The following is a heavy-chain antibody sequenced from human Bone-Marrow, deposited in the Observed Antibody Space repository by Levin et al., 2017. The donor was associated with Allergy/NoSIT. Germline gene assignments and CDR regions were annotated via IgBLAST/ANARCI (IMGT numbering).Heavy chain of an antibody. CDR3: ARDSEVGATKRTMDV. CDR1: GFTFSSYW. V-gene: IGHV3-7*01. D-gene: IGHD1-26*01. CDR2: IKQDGSEK. J-gene: IGHJ6*02. Sequence: GESLKISCAASGFTFSSYWMSWVRQAPGKGLEWVANIKQDGSEKYYVDSVKGRFTISRDNAKNSLYLQMNSLRAEDTAVYYCARDSEVGATKRTMDVWGQGTTVTVSS.